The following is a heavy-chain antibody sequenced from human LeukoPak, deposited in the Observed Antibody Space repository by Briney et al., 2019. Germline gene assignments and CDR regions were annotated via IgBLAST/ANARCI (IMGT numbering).Heavy chain of an antibody. Sequence: SVKVSCKASGGTFSSYAISWARQAPGQGLEWMGGIIPIFGTANYAQKFQGRVTITADESTSTAYMELSSLRSEDTAVYYCARSIVVVPAAIVDAFDIWGQGTMVTVSS. D-gene: IGHD2-2*01. V-gene: IGHV1-69*13. J-gene: IGHJ3*02. CDR1: GGTFSSYA. CDR3: ARSIVVVPAAIVDAFDI. CDR2: IIPIFGTA.